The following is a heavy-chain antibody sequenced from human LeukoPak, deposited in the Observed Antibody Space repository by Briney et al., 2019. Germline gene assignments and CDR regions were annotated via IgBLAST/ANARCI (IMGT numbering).Heavy chain of an antibody. CDR3: TRRYYDSSGGGYYFDY. CDR1: GGSISSSSYY. V-gene: IGHV4-39*07. D-gene: IGHD3-22*01. Sequence: PSETLSLTCTVSGGSISSSSYYWGWIRQPPGKGLEWIGSIYYSGSTYYNPSLKSRVTISVDTSKNQFSLKLSSVTAADTAVYYCTRRYYDSSGGGYYFDYWGQGTLVTVSS. J-gene: IGHJ4*02. CDR2: IYYSGST.